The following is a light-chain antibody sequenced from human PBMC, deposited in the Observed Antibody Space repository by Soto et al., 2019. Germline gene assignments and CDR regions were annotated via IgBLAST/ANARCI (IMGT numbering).Light chain of an antibody. CDR3: SSYTSSSPPCV. V-gene: IGLV2-14*01. CDR2: DVS. CDR1: SSDVGGYNY. Sequence: QSALTQPASVSGSPGQSITISCTGTSSDVGGYNYVSWYQQHPGKAPKLMIYDVSNRPSGVSNRFASSQSGNTASLTISGLQVEDEADYYGSSYTSSSPPCVFCPVTKHTVL. J-gene: IGLJ1*01.